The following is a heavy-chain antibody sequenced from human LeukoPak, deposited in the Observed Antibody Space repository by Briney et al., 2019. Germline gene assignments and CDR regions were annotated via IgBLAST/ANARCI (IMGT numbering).Heavy chain of an antibody. Sequence: GGSLRLSCAASGFTVSTNFMTWVRQAPRKGLEWVSVIYSGGSTYYADSVKGRFTISRDNAKNSLYLQMNSLRAEDTAVYYCARATIFGVVSALGPLDSWGQGTLVTVSS. CDR2: IYSGGST. V-gene: IGHV3-53*01. D-gene: IGHD3-3*01. J-gene: IGHJ4*02. CDR3: ARATIFGVVSALGPLDS. CDR1: GFTVSTNF.